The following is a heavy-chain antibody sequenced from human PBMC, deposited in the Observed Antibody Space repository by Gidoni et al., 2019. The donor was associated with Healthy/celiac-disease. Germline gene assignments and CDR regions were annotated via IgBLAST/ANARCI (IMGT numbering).Heavy chain of an antibody. CDR1: GFTVSSNY. Sequence: EVQLVESGGGLIQPGGSLRLSCAAAGFTVSSNYVSWVRQAPGKGLEWVSVIYSGGSTYYADSVKGRFTISRDNSKNTLYLQMNSLRAEDTAVYYCAREYYYDSSGYSDSYYYYGMDVWGQGTTVTVSS. CDR3: AREYYYDSSGYSDSYYYYGMDV. D-gene: IGHD3-22*01. CDR2: IYSGGST. J-gene: IGHJ6*02. V-gene: IGHV3-53*01.